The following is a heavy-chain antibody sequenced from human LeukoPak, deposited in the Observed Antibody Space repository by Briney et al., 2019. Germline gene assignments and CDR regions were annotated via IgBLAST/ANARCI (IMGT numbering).Heavy chain of an antibody. CDR3: ASLGTLRS. CDR1: GGSLSSSSYY. V-gene: IGHV4-39*01. Sequence: SETLSLTCTVSGGSLSSSSYYWGWLRQPPGKGLGWIGSISYSGTNYNNPSLKSRVSISIDTSKNQFSVKLTSVTAADTAMYYCASLGTLRSWGQGTLVTVSS. J-gene: IGHJ5*02. CDR2: ISYSGTN. D-gene: IGHD7-27*01.